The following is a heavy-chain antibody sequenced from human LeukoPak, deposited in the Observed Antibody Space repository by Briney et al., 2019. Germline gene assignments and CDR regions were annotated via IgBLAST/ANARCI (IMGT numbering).Heavy chain of an antibody. CDR1: GFTFSSYA. Sequence: GGSLRLSCAASGFTFSSYAMSWVRQAPGKGLEWVSAISGSGGSTYYADSVKGRFTISRDNSRNTLYLQMNSLRAEDTAIYYCARWGTAMVIWGQGTLVIVSS. V-gene: IGHV3-23*01. J-gene: IGHJ4*02. D-gene: IGHD5-18*01. CDR3: ARWGTAMVI. CDR2: ISGSGGST.